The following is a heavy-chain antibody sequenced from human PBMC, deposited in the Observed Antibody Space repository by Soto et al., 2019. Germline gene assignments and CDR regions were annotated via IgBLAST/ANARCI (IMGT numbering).Heavy chain of an antibody. CDR3: ARGRPYDYGDYGHCFDY. V-gene: IGHV4-34*01. Sequence: SETLSLTCAVYGGSFSGYYWSWIRQPPGKGLEWIGEINHSGSTNYNPSLKSRVTISVDTSKNQFSLKLSSVTAADTAVYYCARGRPYDYGDYGHCFDYWGQGTLVTVSS. J-gene: IGHJ4*02. CDR2: INHSGST. D-gene: IGHD4-17*01. CDR1: GGSFSGYY.